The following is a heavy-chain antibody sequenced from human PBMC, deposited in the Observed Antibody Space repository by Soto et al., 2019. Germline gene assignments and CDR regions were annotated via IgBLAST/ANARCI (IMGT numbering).Heavy chain of an antibody. J-gene: IGHJ6*02. Sequence: ASVKVSCKASGYTFTGYYMHWVRQAPGQGLEWMGWINPNSGGTNYAQKFQGWVTMTRDTSISTAYMELSRLRSDDTAVYYCARDSVERTTVTTSDYYYGMDVWGQGTTVTVSS. CDR2: INPNSGGT. V-gene: IGHV1-2*04. CDR3: ARDSVERTTVTTSDYYYGMDV. D-gene: IGHD4-4*01. CDR1: GYTFTGYY.